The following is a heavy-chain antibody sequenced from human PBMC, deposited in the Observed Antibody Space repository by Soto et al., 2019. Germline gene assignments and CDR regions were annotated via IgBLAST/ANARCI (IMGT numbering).Heavy chain of an antibody. CDR1: GFTFSDEN. Sequence: GGSLRLSCSASGFTFSDENMSWVRQVPGKGLEWVSGISGGGSYIFYADSVQGRFSISRDNPENSLFLEMNSLRVEDTAVYYCARDSDCNSTSCFFPPHVWGQGTTVTVSS. CDR3: ARDSDCNSTSCFFPPHV. D-gene: IGHD2-2*01. J-gene: IGHJ6*02. V-gene: IGHV3-21*06. CDR2: ISGGGSYI.